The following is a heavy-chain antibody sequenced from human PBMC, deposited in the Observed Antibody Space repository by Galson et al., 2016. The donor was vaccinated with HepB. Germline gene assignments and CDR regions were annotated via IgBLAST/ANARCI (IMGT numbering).Heavy chain of an antibody. CDR3: VRDHSVVPTTAYNWFAP. Sequence: SLRLSCAASGFAFSSHWMHWVRQVPGKGLVWVSRVNSDGSTSDYADSVKGRFTTSRDNAKNTLYLQMNSLRADDTAVYYCVRDHSVVPTTAYNWFAPWGRGGLVTVSS. CDR2: VNSDGSTS. D-gene: IGHD4-23*01. V-gene: IGHV3-74*01. J-gene: IGHJ5*02. CDR1: GFAFSSHW.